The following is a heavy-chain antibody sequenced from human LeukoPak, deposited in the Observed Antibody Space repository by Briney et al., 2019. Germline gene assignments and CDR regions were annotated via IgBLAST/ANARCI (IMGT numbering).Heavy chain of an antibody. D-gene: IGHD3-3*01. CDR3: ATGRRYYDFWSGYYYFSRLPAY. J-gene: IGHJ4*02. CDR2: MSPGGGST. V-gene: IGHV1-46*01. Sequence: PPASVKVSCKASGYTFTRHYIHWVRQAPGQGLEWMGIMSPGGGSTSYPQKFQGRVTMTEDTSTDTAYMELSSLRSEDTAVYYCATGRRYYDFWSGYYYFSRLPAYWGQGTLVTVSS. CDR1: GYTFTRHY.